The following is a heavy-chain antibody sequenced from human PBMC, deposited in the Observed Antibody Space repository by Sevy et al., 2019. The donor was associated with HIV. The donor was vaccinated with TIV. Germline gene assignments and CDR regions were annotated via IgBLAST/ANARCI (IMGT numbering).Heavy chain of an antibody. D-gene: IGHD5-12*01. Sequence: GGSLRLSYAVSGFTFENYGMSWVRQAPGKGLEWVTGINWNGGTKNYVDSVKGRFTISRDKAKNSLNLQMDSLRVEDTAVYYCARNTGFAYGDNWFDPWGQGTLVTVSS. CDR1: GFTFENYG. CDR3: ARNTGFAYGDNWFDP. V-gene: IGHV3-20*03. CDR2: INWNGGTK. J-gene: IGHJ5*02.